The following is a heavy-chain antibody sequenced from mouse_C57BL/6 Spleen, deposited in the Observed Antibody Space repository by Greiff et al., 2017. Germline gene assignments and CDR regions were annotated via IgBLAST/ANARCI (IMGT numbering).Heavy chain of an antibody. Sequence: QVQLQQPGAELVKPGASVKLSCKASGYTFTSYWMHWVKQRPGQGLEWIGMIPPNSGSTNYNEKFKSKATLTVDKSSSTAYMQLSSLTSEDSAVYYCAREVSYYFDYWGQGTTLTVSS. CDR3: AREVSYYFDY. CDR1: GYTFTSYW. V-gene: IGHV1-64*01. J-gene: IGHJ2*01. CDR2: IPPNSGST.